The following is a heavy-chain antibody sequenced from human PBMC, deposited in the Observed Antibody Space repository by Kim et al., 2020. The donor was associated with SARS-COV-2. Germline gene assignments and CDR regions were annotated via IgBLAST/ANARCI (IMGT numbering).Heavy chain of an antibody. J-gene: IGHJ4*02. CDR2: IWYDGSNK. CDR3: AKDLIDQRITMVRGGLFED. CDR1: GFTFSSYG. Sequence: GGSLRLSCAASGFTFSSYGMHWVRQAPGKGLEWVAVIWYDGSNKYYADSVKGRFTISRDNSKNTLYLQMNSLRAEDTAVYYCAKDLIDQRITMVRGGLFEDWGQGSLVTDSS. D-gene: IGHD3-10*01. V-gene: IGHV3-33*06.